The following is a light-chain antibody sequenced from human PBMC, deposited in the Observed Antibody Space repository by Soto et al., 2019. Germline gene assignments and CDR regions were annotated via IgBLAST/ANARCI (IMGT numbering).Light chain of an antibody. J-gene: IGKJ3*01. CDR1: QGVSSN. V-gene: IGKV3-15*01. CDR2: GAS. Sequence: EIAMTQSPATLSVSPGERATLSCRASQGVSSNLAWYQQKPGLAPRLLIYGASTRATGIPARFSGSGSATEFTLTISSLQSEDFAVYYCQQYDNRPPFTFGPGTRVDIK. CDR3: QQYDNRPPFT.